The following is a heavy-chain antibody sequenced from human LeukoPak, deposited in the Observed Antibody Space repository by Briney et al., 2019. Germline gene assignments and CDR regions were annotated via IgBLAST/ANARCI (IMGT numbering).Heavy chain of an antibody. CDR2: IWPGGSDI. D-gene: IGHD2-2*01. CDR1: GFTFSNYW. V-gene: IGHV5-51*01. Sequence: PGESLKISFKGSGFTFSNYWIGWVRQMPGKGLEYMGVIWPGGSDIRYSPSFQGQVIISADKSISAAYLQWSSLKASDSAMYYCAREVGSSSLTFDNWGQGTLVTVPS. CDR3: AREVGSSSLTFDN. J-gene: IGHJ4*02.